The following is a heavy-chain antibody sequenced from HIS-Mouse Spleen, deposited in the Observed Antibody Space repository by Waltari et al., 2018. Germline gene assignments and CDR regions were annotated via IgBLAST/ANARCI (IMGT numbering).Heavy chain of an antibody. D-gene: IGHD6-13*01. V-gene: IGHV4-39*07. Sequence: QLQLQESGPGLVKPSETLSLTCTVSGGSLRSSSYYWGWIRQPPGKGLVWIGSIYYSGSTDYNPSLKIRVTIAVDTSKNQFALTLGSVTAADTAVYYCAREIPYSSSWYDWYFDLWGRGTLVTVSS. J-gene: IGHJ2*01. CDR2: IYYSGST. CDR1: GGSLRSSSYY. CDR3: AREIPYSSSWYDWYFDL.